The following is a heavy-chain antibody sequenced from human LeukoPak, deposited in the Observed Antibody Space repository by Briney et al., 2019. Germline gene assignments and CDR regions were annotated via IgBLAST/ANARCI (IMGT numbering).Heavy chain of an antibody. CDR2: INTNTGNP. J-gene: IGHJ6*03. D-gene: IGHD6-6*01. CDR3: ARDQSSSWSSYYYMDV. CDR1: GYTFTNYV. V-gene: IGHV7-4-1*02. Sequence: GASVKVSCKTSGYTFTNYVMNWVRQAPGQGLEWMGWINTNTGNPTYAQGFTGRFVFSLDTSVSTAYLQISSLKAEDTAVYYCARDQSSSWSSYYYMDVWGKGTTVTVSS.